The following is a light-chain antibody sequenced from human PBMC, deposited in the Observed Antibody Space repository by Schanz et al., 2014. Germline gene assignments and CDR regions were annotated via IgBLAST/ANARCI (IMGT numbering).Light chain of an antibody. V-gene: IGLV2-14*01. J-gene: IGLJ3*02. CDR2: DVS. CDR1: SSDVGGYNF. Sequence: QSALTQPASVSGSPGQSITISCTGTSSDVGGYNFVSWYQQHPGKAPKLMIHDVSNRPSGVSNRFSGSKSGNTASLTISGLQAEDEADYYCSSYAGSTRFWVFGGGTKLTVV. CDR3: SSYAGSTRFWV.